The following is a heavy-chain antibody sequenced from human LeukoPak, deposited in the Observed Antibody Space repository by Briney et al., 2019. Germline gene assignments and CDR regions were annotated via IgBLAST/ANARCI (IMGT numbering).Heavy chain of an antibody. J-gene: IGHJ4*02. D-gene: IGHD4-23*01. Sequence: GGSLRLSCAVSGFTFSSYWMHWVRQSPGKGLVWVSRIDRDGSRINYADSVKGRFTISRDNGKNTLFLQMNSLRAEDAAVYYCVRGNDYGGSHYWGQGTLVTVSS. CDR1: GFTFSSYW. CDR2: IDRDGSRI. CDR3: VRGNDYGGSHY. V-gene: IGHV3-74*01.